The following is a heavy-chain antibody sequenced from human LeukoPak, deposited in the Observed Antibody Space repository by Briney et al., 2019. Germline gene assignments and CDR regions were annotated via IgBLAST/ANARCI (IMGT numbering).Heavy chain of an antibody. CDR2: IIPIFGTA. CDR3: ARDHSDRTDSSGYYYYYYYGMDV. CDR1: GGTFSSYA. V-gene: IGHV1-69*13. D-gene: IGHD3-22*01. Sequence: ASVKVSCKASGGTFSSYAISWVRQAPGQGLEWMGGIIPIFGTANYAQKFQGRVTITADESTSTAYMELSSLRSKDTAVYYCARDHSDRTDSSGYYYYYYYGMDVWGQGTTVTVSS. J-gene: IGHJ6*02.